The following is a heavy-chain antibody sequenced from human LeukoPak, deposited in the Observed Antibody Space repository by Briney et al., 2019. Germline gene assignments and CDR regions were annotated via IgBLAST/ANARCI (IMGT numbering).Heavy chain of an antibody. CDR3: ARGTAGAYDY. CDR2: IRPDGNDR. D-gene: IGHD4/OR15-4a*01. Sequence: GGSLRLSCAASGFTFSDYWTIWVRQAPGKGLEWVANIRPDGNDRYLVDSARGRFTISRDNAKNSLYLQMNSLRAEDTAMYYCARGTAGAYDYWGQGTLVTVPS. V-gene: IGHV3-7*01. J-gene: IGHJ4*02. CDR1: GFTFSDYW.